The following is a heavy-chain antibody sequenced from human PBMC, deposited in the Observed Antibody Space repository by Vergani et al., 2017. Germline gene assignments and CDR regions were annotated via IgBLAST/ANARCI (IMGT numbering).Heavy chain of an antibody. D-gene: IGHD4-11*01. J-gene: IGHJ4*02. CDR1: GGSISSGSYY. CDR2: IYTSGST. CDR3: ARQGAMTTVTTFFDY. V-gene: IGHV4-61*02. Sequence: QLQLQESGPGLVKPSETLSLTCTVSGGSISSGSYYWSWIRQPAGKGLEWIGRIYTSGSTNYNPSLKSRVTISVDTSKNQFSLKLSSVTAADTAVYYCARQGAMTTVTTFFDYWGQGTLVTVSS.